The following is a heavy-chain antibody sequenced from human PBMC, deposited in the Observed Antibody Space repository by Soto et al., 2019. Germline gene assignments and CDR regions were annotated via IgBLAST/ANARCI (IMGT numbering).Heavy chain of an antibody. CDR2: INPSGGST. Sequence: ASVKVSCKASGYTFTSYYMHWVRQAPGQGLEWMGIINPSGGSTSYAQKFQGRVTMTRDTSTSTVYMELSRLRSEDTAVYYCARGITMVRGVIGPNWFDPWGQGTLVTVSS. J-gene: IGHJ5*02. CDR3: ARGITMVRGVIGPNWFDP. CDR1: GYTFTSYY. D-gene: IGHD3-10*01. V-gene: IGHV1-46*01.